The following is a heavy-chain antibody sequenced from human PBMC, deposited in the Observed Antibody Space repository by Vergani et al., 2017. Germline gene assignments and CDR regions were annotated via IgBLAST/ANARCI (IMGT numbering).Heavy chain of an antibody. CDR2: VSAGTKSQ. D-gene: IGHD2-2*01. V-gene: IGHV3-48*01. J-gene: IGHJ3*01. Sequence: QLVESGGGWVQPGGSLRLSCVVSGFDFSSYIMNWVRQAPGKGLEWVSFVSAGTKSQSYAESVKGRFTISRDSAKNSLYLQMDSLRAEDTAVYYCAREYSSMSGRAFDFWGQGTKVTVSS. CDR3: AREYSSMSGRAFDF. CDR1: GFDFSSYI.